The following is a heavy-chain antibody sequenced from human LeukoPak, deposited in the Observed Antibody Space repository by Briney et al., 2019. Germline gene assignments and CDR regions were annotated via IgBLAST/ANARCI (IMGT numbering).Heavy chain of an antibody. J-gene: IGHJ6*02. D-gene: IGHD1-20*01. CDR2: ISGSDGST. V-gene: IGHV3-23*01. Sequence: QTGGSLRLSCGASGFTFSRYAMNWVRQAPGKGLEWVSAISGSDGSTYYADSVKGRFTISRDNSKNTLYLQMNSLRAEDTAVYYCARDRINWYDVNGMDVWGQGTTVTVSS. CDR1: GFTFSRYA. CDR3: ARDRINWYDVNGMDV.